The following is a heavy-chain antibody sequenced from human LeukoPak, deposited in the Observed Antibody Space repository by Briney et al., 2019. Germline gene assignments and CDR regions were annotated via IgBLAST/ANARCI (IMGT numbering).Heavy chain of an antibody. V-gene: IGHV3-23*01. CDR3: AKGYYYYDSSGYFDY. Sequence: PGGSLRLXCAASGFTFSSYAMSWVRQAPGKGLEWVSAISGSGGSTYYADSVKGRFTISRDNSKNTLYLQMNSLRAEDTAVYYCAKGYYYYDSSGYFDYWGQGTLVTVSS. CDR2: ISGSGGST. CDR1: GFTFSSYA. J-gene: IGHJ4*02. D-gene: IGHD3-22*01.